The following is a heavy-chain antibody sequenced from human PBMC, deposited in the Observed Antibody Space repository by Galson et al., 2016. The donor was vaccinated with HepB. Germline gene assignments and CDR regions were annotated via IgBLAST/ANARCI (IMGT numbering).Heavy chain of an antibody. CDR1: Y. V-gene: IGHV4-39*02. Sequence: YWVWLRQPPGKGLEWIATIYYTGNTYYTPSLKSRVTISVDTSKNHFSLKVSAVTAADTAVYYCARSWNDGAFYYYMDVWGKGTTVTVSS. CDR2: IYYTGNT. D-gene: IGHD1-1*01. J-gene: IGHJ6*03. CDR3: ARSWNDGAFYYYMDV.